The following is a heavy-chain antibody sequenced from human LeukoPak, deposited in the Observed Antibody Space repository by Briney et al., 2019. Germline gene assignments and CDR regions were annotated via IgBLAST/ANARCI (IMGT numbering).Heavy chain of an antibody. V-gene: IGHV4-59*01. Sequence: SETLSLTCTVSGGSISSYYWSWIRQPPGKGLEWIGYIYYSGSTNYNPSLKSRVTISVDTSKNQFSLKLSSVTAADTAVYYCARDRLDFYYYYGTDVWGQGTTVTVSS. CDR3: ARDRLDFYYYYGTDV. CDR1: GGSISSYY. D-gene: IGHD6-25*01. CDR2: IYYSGST. J-gene: IGHJ6*02.